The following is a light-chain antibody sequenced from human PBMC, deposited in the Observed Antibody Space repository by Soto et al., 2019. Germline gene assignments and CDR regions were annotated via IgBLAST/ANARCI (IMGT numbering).Light chain of an antibody. V-gene: IGKV3-15*01. CDR2: DAS. CDR3: QQYNNWPPKVT. Sequence: EIVMTQSPAPLSVSPGERATLSCRASQSVTNSLAWYPQKPGQAPRILIYDASTRGTGVPARFSGSGSGTEFTLTISSLQSEDFAVYYWQQYNNWPPKVTFGPGTKVDI. J-gene: IGKJ3*01. CDR1: QSVTNS.